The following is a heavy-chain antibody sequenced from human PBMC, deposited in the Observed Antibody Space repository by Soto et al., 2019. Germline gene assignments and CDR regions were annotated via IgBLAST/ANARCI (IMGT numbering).Heavy chain of an antibody. D-gene: IGHD3-10*01. V-gene: IGHV3-21*01. CDR2: ISSSSSYI. J-gene: IGHJ6*03. CDR1: GCTFSSYS. Sequence: PGGSLRLSCAASGCTFSSYSMNWVRQAPGKGLEWVSSISSSSSYIYYADSVKGRFTISRDNAKNSLYLQMNSLRAEDTAVYYCARDLTMVRGADRYYYYMDVWGKGTTVTVSS. CDR3: ARDLTMVRGADRYYYYMDV.